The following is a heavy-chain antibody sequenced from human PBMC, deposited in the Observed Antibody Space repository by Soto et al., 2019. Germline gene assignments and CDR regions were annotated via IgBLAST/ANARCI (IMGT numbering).Heavy chain of an antibody. Sequence: GGSLRLSCAASGFTFSNYAMHGGRQAPGKGREGVALTSYDGNNEYYTDSVKGRFTISRDNSKNTLFLQMNSPRPEDTAVYYCAKDKGVFNWATSYFDYWGQGALVTVSS. CDR1: GFTFSNYA. CDR2: TSYDGNNE. J-gene: IGHJ4*02. V-gene: IGHV3-30*18. D-gene: IGHD1-1*01. CDR3: AKDKGVFNWATSYFDY.